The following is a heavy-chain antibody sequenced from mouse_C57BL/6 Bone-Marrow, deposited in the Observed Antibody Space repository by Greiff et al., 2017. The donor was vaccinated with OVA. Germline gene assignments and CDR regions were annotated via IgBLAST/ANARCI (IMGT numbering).Heavy chain of an antibody. J-gene: IGHJ4*01. D-gene: IGHD2-4*01. Sequence: VQLQESGPELVKPGASVKISCKASGYAFSSSWMNWVKQRPGKGLEWIGRIYPGDGDTNYNGKFKGKATLTADKSSSTAYMQLSSLTSEDSAVYFCGLRYAMDYWGKGTSVTVSS. CDR1: GYAFSSSW. CDR2: IYPGDGDT. V-gene: IGHV1-82*01. CDR3: GLRYAMDY.